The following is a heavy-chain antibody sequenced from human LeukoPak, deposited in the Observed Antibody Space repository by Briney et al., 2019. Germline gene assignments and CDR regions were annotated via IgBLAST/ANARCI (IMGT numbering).Heavy chain of an antibody. CDR3: AKDRGLSGSYWGYFDY. CDR2: ISGSGGST. D-gene: IGHD1-26*01. J-gene: IGHJ4*02. Sequence: GGSLRLSCAASGFTFSSYAMSWVRQAPGKGLEWVSAISGSGGSTYYADSVKGRFTISRDNSKNTLYLQMNSLRAEDTAVYYCAKDRGLSGSYWGYFDYWGQGTLVTVSS. V-gene: IGHV3-23*01. CDR1: GFTFSSYA.